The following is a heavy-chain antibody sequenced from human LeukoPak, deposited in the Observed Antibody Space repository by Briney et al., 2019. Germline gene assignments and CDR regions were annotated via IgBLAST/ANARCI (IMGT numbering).Heavy chain of an antibody. D-gene: IGHD1-14*01. CDR2: IASDGSST. CDR1: GFTFSSYW. J-gene: IGHJ6*02. CDR3: AKVSGGGLYYDGMDV. Sequence: GGSLRLSCAASGFTFSSYWMNWVRQAPGKGLVWVSRIASDGSSTTYADSVKGRFSISRDGSKNTLYLQMNSLRAEDTAVYYCAKVSGGGLYYDGMDVWGQGTTVTVSS. V-gene: IGHV3-74*01.